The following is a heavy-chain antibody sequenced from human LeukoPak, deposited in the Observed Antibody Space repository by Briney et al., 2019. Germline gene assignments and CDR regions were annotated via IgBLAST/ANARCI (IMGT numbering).Heavy chain of an antibody. CDR2: IYTSANT. Sequence: SETLSLTCTVSGASISSYYWSWIRHPAGKGLEWIGRIYTSANTNYSPSFKSRATISIDRSKNQFSLNLPSVTAADTAVYYCARDRIWNDAGHDPFDIWGQGTMVTVSS. V-gene: IGHV4-4*07. CDR3: ARDRIWNDAGHDPFDI. D-gene: IGHD1-1*01. CDR1: GASISSYY. J-gene: IGHJ3*02.